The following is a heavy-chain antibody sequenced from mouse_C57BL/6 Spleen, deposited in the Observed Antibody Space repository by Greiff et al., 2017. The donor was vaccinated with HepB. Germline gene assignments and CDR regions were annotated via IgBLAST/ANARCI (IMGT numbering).Heavy chain of an antibody. D-gene: IGHD1-2*01. CDR3: ARGVFITTVAY. CDR1: GYAFSSYW. CDR2: IYPGDGDT. J-gene: IGHJ3*01. Sequence: QVQLKQSGAELVKPGASVKISCKASGYAFSSYWMNWVKQRPGKGLEWIGQIYPGDGDTNYNGKFKGKATLTADKSSSTAYMQLSSLTSEDSAVYFCARGVFITTVAYWGQGTLVTVSA. V-gene: IGHV1-80*01.